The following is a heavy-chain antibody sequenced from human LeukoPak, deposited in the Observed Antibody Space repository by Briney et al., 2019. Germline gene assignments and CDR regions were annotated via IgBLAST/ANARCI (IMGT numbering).Heavy chain of an antibody. Sequence: AGGSLRLSCAASGFTFSSYWMNWVRQAPGKGLEWVANIKEDGSVKYYVDSVKGRFTISRDNAKNSLYLQMNSLRVEETGVYYRARGLTTTPNFFDPWGQGTLVTVSS. V-gene: IGHV3-7*01. CDR2: IKEDGSVK. CDR3: ARGLTTTPNFFDP. CDR1: GFTFSSYW. J-gene: IGHJ5*02. D-gene: IGHD4-11*01.